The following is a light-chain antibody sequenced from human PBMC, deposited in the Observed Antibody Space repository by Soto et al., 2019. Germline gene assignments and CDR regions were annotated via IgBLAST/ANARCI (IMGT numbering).Light chain of an antibody. CDR3: CSYAASFWV. J-gene: IGLJ3*02. Sequence: QSALTQPRSVSGSPGQSVTISCAGTSNDVGAYNYVSWYQQHPGKSPKLIIDAVIKRPSGVPDRFSGSKSVNTASLTISGLQTEDEADYYCCSYAASFWVFGGGTKLTVL. CDR2: AVI. CDR1: SNDVGAYNY. V-gene: IGLV2-11*01.